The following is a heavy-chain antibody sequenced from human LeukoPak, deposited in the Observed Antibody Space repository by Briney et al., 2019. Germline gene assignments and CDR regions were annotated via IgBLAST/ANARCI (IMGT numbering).Heavy chain of an antibody. V-gene: IGHV1-69*05. CDR2: IIPIFGTA. D-gene: IGHD3-22*01. CDR1: GGTFSSYA. J-gene: IGHJ3*02. CDR3: ASDRYYDSSGYYLVFGAFDI. Sequence: ASVKVSCKASGGTFSSYAISWVRQAPGQGLEWMGRIIPIFGTANYAQKFQGRVTITTDESTSTAYMELSSLRSEDTAVYYCASDRYYDSSGYYLVFGAFDIWGQGIMVTVSS.